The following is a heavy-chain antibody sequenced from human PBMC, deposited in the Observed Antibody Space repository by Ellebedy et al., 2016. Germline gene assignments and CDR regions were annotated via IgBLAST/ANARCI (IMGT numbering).Heavy chain of an antibody. D-gene: IGHD3-10*01. CDR1: GFTFASYA. Sequence: GESLKISCAASGFTFASYAMSWVRQAPGKGLEWVSAITAGGGNTYFADSVKGRFTISRDNSKDTLYLQMNSLRAEDTALYYCAKEYGSGTYTPFDYWGQGTLVTVSS. J-gene: IGHJ4*02. CDR2: ITAGGGNT. CDR3: AKEYGSGTYTPFDY. V-gene: IGHV3-23*01.